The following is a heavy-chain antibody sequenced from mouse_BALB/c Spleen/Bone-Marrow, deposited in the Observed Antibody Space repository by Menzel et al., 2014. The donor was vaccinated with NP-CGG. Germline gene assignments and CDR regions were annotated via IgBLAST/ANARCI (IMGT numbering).Heavy chain of an antibody. V-gene: IGHV1-69*02. CDR1: GYTFTSYW. CDR2: IDPSDSET. D-gene: IGHD2-3*01. Sequence: QVQLKQSGAELVKPGAPVKLSCKASGYTFTSYWMNWVKQRPGRGLEWIGRIDPSDSETHYNQKFKDKATLTVDKSSGTAYIQLSSLTSEDSAVYYCARALGDGYHYAMDYWGQGTSVTVSS. J-gene: IGHJ4*01. CDR3: ARALGDGYHYAMDY.